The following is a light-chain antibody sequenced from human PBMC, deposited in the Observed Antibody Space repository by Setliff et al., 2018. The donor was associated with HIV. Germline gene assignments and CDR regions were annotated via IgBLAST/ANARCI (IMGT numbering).Light chain of an antibody. CDR3: SSYTSSSTRV. J-gene: IGLJ1*01. Sequence: QSVLTQPASVSGSPGQSITISCTGTSSDVGGYNYVSWYQQHPGKAPKLMIYDVNNRSSGVSYRFFGSKSGNTASLTISGLQAEDEADYYCSSYTSSSTRVFGTGTKVTV. V-gene: IGLV2-14*03. CDR2: DVN. CDR1: SSDVGGYNY.